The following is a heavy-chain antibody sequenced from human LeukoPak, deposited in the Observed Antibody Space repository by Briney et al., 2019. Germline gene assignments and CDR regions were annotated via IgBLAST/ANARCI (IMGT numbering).Heavy chain of an antibody. D-gene: IGHD3-22*01. CDR1: GYTFTGYY. Sequence: ASVKVSCKASGYTFTGYYMHWVRQAPGQGLEWMGWINPNSGGTNYAQKFQGRVTMTRDTSISTAYMELSRLRSDDTAVYYCARGSRVDYYDSSGYHSSFDYWGQGTLVTVSS. V-gene: IGHV1-2*02. CDR3: ARGSRVDYYDSSGYHSSFDY. J-gene: IGHJ4*02. CDR2: INPNSGGT.